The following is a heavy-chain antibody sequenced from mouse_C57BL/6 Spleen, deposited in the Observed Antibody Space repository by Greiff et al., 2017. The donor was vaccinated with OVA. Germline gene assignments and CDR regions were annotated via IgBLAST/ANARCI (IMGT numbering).Heavy chain of an antibody. Sequence: VQLQQSGAELMKPGASVKLSCKATGYTFTGYWIEWVKQRPGHGLEWIGEILPGGGSTNYNDKFKGKATVTADTSSNTAYMQLSSLTTEDSAIYDYAGYRCYGSLYYCDYWGQGTTLTVSS. V-gene: IGHV1-9*01. CDR3: AGYRCYGSLYYCDY. D-gene: IGHD1-1*01. CDR1: GYTFTGYW. J-gene: IGHJ2*01. CDR2: ILPGGGST.